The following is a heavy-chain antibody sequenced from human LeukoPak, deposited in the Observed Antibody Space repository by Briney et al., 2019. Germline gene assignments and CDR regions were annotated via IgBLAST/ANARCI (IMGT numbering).Heavy chain of an antibody. J-gene: IGHJ5*02. CDR1: GFTFSSYA. CDR2: VSGSGGST. D-gene: IGHD6-13*01. CDR3: AKFRDSSSWVWFDP. V-gene: IGHV3-23*01. Sequence: PGGSLRLSCAASGFTFSSYAMSWVRQAPGKGLEWVSAVSGSGGSTYYADSVKGRFTISRDNSKNTLYLQMNSLRAEDTAVYYCAKFRDSSSWVWFDPWGQGTLVTVSS.